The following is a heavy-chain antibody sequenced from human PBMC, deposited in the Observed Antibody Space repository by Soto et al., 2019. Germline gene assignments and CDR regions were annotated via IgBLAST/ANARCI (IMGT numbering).Heavy chain of an antibody. CDR2: IYYSGNI. V-gene: IGHV4-39*01. D-gene: IGHD3-10*01. CDR3: ARHTDCGSGSSCLGSDNMDTDAFDI. CDR1: GGSISSDIHY. Sequence: QLQLQESGPGLVKPSETLSLTCTVSGGSISSDIHYWGWIRQPPGKGLEWIGTIYYSGNIYNNPSLRSRVTISLDTSKNQFSLRLTCVTAADTAVYYCARHTDCGSGSSCLGSDNMDTDAFDIWGQGTMVTVS. J-gene: IGHJ3*02.